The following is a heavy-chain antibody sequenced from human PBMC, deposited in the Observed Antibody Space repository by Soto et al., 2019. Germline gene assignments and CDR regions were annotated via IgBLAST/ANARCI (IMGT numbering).Heavy chain of an antibody. Sequence: QVQLVESGGGVVQPGRSLRLSCAASGFTFSSYDMHWVRQAPGKGLEWVAVISYDGSNKYYADSVKGRFTISRDNSNNTLYLQMNSLRAEDTAVYYCARVARGVGATTVHFDYWGQGTLVTVSS. V-gene: IGHV3-30-3*01. CDR3: ARVARGVGATTVHFDY. CDR2: ISYDGSNK. D-gene: IGHD1-26*01. J-gene: IGHJ4*02. CDR1: GFTFSSYD.